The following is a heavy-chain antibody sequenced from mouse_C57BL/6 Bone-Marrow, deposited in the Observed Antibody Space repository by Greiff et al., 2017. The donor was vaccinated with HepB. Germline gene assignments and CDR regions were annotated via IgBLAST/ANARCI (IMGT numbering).Heavy chain of an antibody. CDR1: GFTFSSYA. J-gene: IGHJ2*01. V-gene: IGHV5-4*01. D-gene: IGHD1-1*01. Sequence: DVMLVESGGGLVKPGGSLKLSCAASGFTFSSYAMSWVRQTPEKRLEWVATISDGGSYTYYPDNVKGRFTISRDNAKNNLYLQLSHLKSEDTAMYCGGRDEDYDYGSSRTGEHYFDYWGQGTTLTVSS. CDR3: GRDEDYDYGSSRTGEHYFDY. CDR2: ISDGGSYT.